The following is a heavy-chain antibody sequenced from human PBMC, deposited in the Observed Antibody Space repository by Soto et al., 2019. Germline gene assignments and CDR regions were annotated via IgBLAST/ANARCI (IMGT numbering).Heavy chain of an antibody. CDR3: ARDALSSSWYYYGMDV. CDR2: IYTSGST. D-gene: IGHD6-13*01. Sequence: SETLSLTCTVSGGSISSYYWSWIRQPAGKGLEWIGRIYTSGSTNYNPSLKSRVAMSVDTSKNQFSLKLSSVTAADTAVYYCARDALSSSWYYYGMDVWGQGTTVTVSS. V-gene: IGHV4-4*07. CDR1: GGSISSYY. J-gene: IGHJ6*02.